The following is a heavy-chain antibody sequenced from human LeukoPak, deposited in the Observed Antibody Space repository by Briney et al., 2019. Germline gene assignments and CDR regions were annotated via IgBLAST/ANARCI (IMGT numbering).Heavy chain of an antibody. CDR3: ARAYCGSTSCYFDI. Sequence: GASVRVSCKTSGYTFSSHGITWVRQAPGQGLEWMGWISASSGKTNIAQNLQGRVTMTTDTSTSTAYMDLRSLRSDDAAVYYCARAYCGSTSCYFDIWGQGTMVTVSS. V-gene: IGHV1-18*01. J-gene: IGHJ3*02. D-gene: IGHD2-2*01. CDR1: GYTFSSHG. CDR2: ISASSGKT.